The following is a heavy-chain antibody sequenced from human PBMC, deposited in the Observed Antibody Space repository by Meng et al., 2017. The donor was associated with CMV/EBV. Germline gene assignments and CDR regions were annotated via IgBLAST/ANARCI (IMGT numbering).Heavy chain of an antibody. D-gene: IGHD1-26*01. CDR1: GFTFSSYG. Sequence: GESLKISCAASGFTFSSYGMHWVRRAPGKGLEWVAFIRYDGSNKYYADSVKGRFTISRDNSKNTLYLQMNSLRAEDTAVYYCAKERGWELLGLFDYWGQGTLVTVSS. V-gene: IGHV3-30*02. CDR2: IRYDGSNK. CDR3: AKERGWELLGLFDY. J-gene: IGHJ4*02.